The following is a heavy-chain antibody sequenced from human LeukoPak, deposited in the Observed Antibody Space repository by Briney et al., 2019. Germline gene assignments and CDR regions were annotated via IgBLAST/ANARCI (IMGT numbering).Heavy chain of an antibody. D-gene: IGHD4-23*01. CDR3: ARGGYGGVFDY. J-gene: IGHJ4*02. CDR2: ISWDGGTT. V-gene: IGHV3-43D*04. CDR1: GFDFYDYM. Sequence: GGSLRLSCAASGFDFYDYMMHWLRHVPGKGLEWVSLISWDGGTTNYADSVKGRFTISRDNSKNSLYFLMNDLTAEDTAFYYCARGGYGGVFDYWGQGTLVTVSS.